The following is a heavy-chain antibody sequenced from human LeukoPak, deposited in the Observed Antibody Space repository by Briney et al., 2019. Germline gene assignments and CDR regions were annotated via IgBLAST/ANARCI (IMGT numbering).Heavy chain of an antibody. Sequence: GGSLRLSCAASGFTFSSYTMSWVRQAPGKGLEWVSAISGSGGSTYFADSVKGRFTISRDNSKNTLYLQMNSLRAEDTAVYYCAKTSGYRRFDPWGQGTLVTVSS. CDR3: AKTSGYRRFDP. D-gene: IGHD5-12*01. J-gene: IGHJ5*02. V-gene: IGHV3-23*01. CDR1: GFTFSSYT. CDR2: ISGSGGST.